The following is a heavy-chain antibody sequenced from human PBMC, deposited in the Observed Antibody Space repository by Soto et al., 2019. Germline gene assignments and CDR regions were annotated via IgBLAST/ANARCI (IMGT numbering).Heavy chain of an antibody. V-gene: IGHV4-31*03. CDR3: ARAGYCSGGSCYSLYYFDY. Sequence: QVQLQESGPGLVKPSQTLSLTCTVSGGSISSGGYYWSWIRQHPGKGLGWIGYIYYSGSTYYNPSLKSRVTISVDTSKNQFSLKLSSVTAADTAVYYCARAGYCSGGSCYSLYYFDYWGQGTLVTVSS. J-gene: IGHJ4*02. D-gene: IGHD2-15*01. CDR2: IYYSGST. CDR1: GGSISSGGYY.